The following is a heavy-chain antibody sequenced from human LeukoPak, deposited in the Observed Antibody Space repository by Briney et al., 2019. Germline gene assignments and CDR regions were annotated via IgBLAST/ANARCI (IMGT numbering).Heavy chain of an antibody. J-gene: IGHJ5*02. D-gene: IGHD6-13*01. CDR1: GYTFTSYG. Sequence: ASVKVSCKASGYTFTSYGISWVRQAPGQGLEWMEWISGHSGNTNYAQKLQGRVTMTTDTSTSTAYMELRSLRSDDTAIYYCARDQGLYSSTWYTPWGQGTLVTVSS. CDR3: ARDQGLYSSTWYTP. CDR2: ISGHSGNT. V-gene: IGHV1-18*01.